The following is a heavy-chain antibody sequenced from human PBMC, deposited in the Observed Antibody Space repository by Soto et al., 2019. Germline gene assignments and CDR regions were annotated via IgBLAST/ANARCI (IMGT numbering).Heavy chain of an antibody. CDR2: INHSGST. Sequence: AETLSLTCAVYGGSFSGYYWSWIRRPPGKGLEWIGEINHSGSTNYNPSLKSRVTISVDTSKNQFSLKLSSVTAADTAVYYCARGPVWQQLPALLDYFDYWGQGTLVTVSS. CDR3: ARGPVWQQLPALLDYFDY. D-gene: IGHD3-16*01. J-gene: IGHJ4*02. V-gene: IGHV4-34*01. CDR1: GGSFSGYY.